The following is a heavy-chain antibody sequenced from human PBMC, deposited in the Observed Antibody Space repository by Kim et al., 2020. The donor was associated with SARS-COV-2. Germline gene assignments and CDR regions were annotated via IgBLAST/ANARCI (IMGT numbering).Heavy chain of an antibody. J-gene: IGHJ4*02. V-gene: IGHV3-21*01. CDR1: GFTFSSYS. Sequence: GGSLRLSCAASGFTFSSYSMNWVRQAPGKGLEWVSSISSSSSYIYYADSVKGRFTISRDNAKNSLYLQMNSLRAEDTAVYYCARDMGGMGAAAGTPEEDKFDYWGQGTLVTVSS. CDR3: ARDMGGMGAAAGTPEEDKFDY. CDR2: ISSSSSYI. D-gene: IGHD6-13*01.